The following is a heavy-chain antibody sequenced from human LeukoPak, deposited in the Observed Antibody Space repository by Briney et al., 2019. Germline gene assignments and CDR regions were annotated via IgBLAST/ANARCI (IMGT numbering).Heavy chain of an antibody. CDR3: ARELYCSGGSCYSGLFDY. V-gene: IGHV1-2*02. D-gene: IGHD2-15*01. Sequence: GASVKVSCKASRYTFTGYYMHWVRQAPGQGLEWVGWINPNSGGTNYAQKFQGRVTMTRDTSISTAYMELSRLRSDDTAVYYCARELYCSGGSCYSGLFDYWGQGTLVTVSS. CDR2: INPNSGGT. J-gene: IGHJ4*02. CDR1: RYTFTGYY.